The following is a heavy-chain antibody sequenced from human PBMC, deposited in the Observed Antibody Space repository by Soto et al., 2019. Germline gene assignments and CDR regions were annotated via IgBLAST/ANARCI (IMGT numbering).Heavy chain of an antibody. CDR2: INPNSGGT. Sequence: ASVKVSCKASGYTFTDYYMHWVRQAPGQGLKWMGWINPNSGGTNYAQKFQGWVTMTRDTSISTAYMELSRLRSDDTAVYYCARGTAGDFWSGYYSSTYMDVWGKGTTVTVSS. J-gene: IGHJ6*03. V-gene: IGHV1-2*04. CDR3: ARGTAGDFWSGYYSSTYMDV. D-gene: IGHD3-3*01. CDR1: GYTFTDYY.